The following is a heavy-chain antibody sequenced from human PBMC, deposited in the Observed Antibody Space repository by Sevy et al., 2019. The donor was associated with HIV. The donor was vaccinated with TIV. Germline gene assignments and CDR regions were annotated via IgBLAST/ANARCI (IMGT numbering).Heavy chain of an antibody. CDR3: ARPHNSGSYYNLFDY. CDR2: ISSSSSYI. CDR1: GFTFSSYS. Sequence: GGSLRLSCAASGFTFSSYSMNWVRQAQGKGLEWVSYISSSSSYIYYADSVKGRFTISGDNAKNSLYLQMNSLRAEDTAVYYCARPHNSGSYYNLFDYWGHGTLVTVSS. D-gene: IGHD1-26*01. J-gene: IGHJ4*01. V-gene: IGHV3-21*01.